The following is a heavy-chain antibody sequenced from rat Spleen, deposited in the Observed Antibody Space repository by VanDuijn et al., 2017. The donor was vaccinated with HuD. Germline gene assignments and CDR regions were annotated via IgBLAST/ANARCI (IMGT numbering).Heavy chain of an antibody. J-gene: IGHJ2*01. CDR2: ITNSGGST. Sequence: EVQLVESGGGLVQPGRSLKLSCVASGFTLNNYWMTWIRQAPGKGLEWVASITNSGGSTYFPDSVWGRFTISRDNTKSTLYLQMNTLRAEDTATYDCTSVVMGARGFYFDYWGQGVMVTVSS. CDR1: GFTLNNYW. V-gene: IGHV5-31*01. CDR3: TSVVMGARGFYFDY. D-gene: IGHD1-12*02.